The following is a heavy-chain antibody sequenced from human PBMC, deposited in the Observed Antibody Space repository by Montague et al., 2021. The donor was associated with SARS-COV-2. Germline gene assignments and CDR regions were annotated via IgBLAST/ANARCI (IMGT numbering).Heavy chain of an antibody. CDR3: TRHVHMTWPEPSPGFDY. J-gene: IGHJ4*02. Sequence: SETLSLTCTVSGDSISSSSCNWGWIRQPPGKGLEWIGSVHYSGRPYYNPSLKSRVTIYVDTSKNQLSLKLSSVTAADTAVYYCTRHVHMTWPEPSPGFDYWGQGTLVTVSS. V-gene: IGHV4-39*01. CDR1: GDSISSSSCN. D-gene: IGHD1-1*01. CDR2: VHYSGRP.